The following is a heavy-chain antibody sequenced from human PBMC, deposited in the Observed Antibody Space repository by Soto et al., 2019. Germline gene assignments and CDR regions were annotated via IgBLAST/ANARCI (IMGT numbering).Heavy chain of an antibody. D-gene: IGHD5-12*01. CDR3: ARDREADSGFDYPAY. V-gene: IGHV3-30-3*01. J-gene: IGHJ4*02. CDR1: GFSFSTYR. CDR2: ISFDGSLK. Sequence: QVQLVESAGGVVQPGTSLTISCAASGFSFSTYRMHWVRQAPGRGLECVALISFDGSLKYYADSVRGRFTISRDNSKNTLYMQMNSLRPEDTALYSCARDREADSGFDYPAYWGQGTLVAVSP.